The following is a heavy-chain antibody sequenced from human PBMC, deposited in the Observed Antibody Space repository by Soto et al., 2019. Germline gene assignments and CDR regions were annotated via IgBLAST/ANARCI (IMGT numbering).Heavy chain of an antibody. CDR3: ARRRCTTTTRFDP. CDR1: GGSINSGNYY. V-gene: IGHV4-31*03. CDR2: ISYSGSA. Sequence: PSETLSLTCTVSGGSINSGNYYWSWIRQHPGKGLEWIGYISYSGSAHYNPSLRSRVFISVDTSRNQFSLKLSSVTAADTALYYCARRRCTTTTRFDPWGQGTLVTVSS. J-gene: IGHJ5*02. D-gene: IGHD2-2*01.